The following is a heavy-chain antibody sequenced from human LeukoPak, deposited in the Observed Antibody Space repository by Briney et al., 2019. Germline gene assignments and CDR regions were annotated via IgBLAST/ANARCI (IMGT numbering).Heavy chain of an antibody. Sequence: GESLKISCKGSGFRFTSYWIGWVRQMPGKGLEWMGIIYPGDSDTRYSPSFQGQVTISADKSISTAYLQWSSLKASDTAMYYCARSSVEIAAQIDYWGQGTLVTVSS. CDR3: ARSSVEIAAQIDY. D-gene: IGHD2-15*01. J-gene: IGHJ4*02. V-gene: IGHV5-51*01. CDR2: IYPGDSDT. CDR1: GFRFTSYW.